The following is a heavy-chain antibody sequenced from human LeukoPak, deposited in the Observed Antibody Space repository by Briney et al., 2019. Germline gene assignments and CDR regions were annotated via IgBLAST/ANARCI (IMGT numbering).Heavy chain of an antibody. V-gene: IGHV3-21*01. CDR3: ARDLTTVVTPYAFDI. D-gene: IGHD4-23*01. CDR2: ISSSSSYI. Sequence: GGSLRLSCVASGFTFSSYSMNWVRQAPGKGLEWVSSISSSSSYIYYADSVKGRFTISRDNAKNSLYLQMNSLRAEDTAVYYCARDLTTVVTPYAFDIWGQGTMVTVSS. CDR1: GFTFSSYS. J-gene: IGHJ3*02.